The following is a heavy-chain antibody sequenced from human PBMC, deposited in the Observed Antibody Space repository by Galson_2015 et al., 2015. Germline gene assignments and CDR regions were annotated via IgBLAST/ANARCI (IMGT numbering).Heavy chain of an antibody. J-gene: IGHJ6*03. Sequence: SETLSLTCTVSGGSITNYYWTWIRQSPGKGLEWIGYVDDSGDANYNPSFKSRLTISADTSKNRFSLLLTSVTAADTAVYYCARGFGRYFYYMDVWGEGTPVTVS. CDR3: ARGFGRYFYYMDV. V-gene: IGHV4-59*13. CDR1: GGSITNYY. CDR2: VDDSGDA. D-gene: IGHD3-3*01.